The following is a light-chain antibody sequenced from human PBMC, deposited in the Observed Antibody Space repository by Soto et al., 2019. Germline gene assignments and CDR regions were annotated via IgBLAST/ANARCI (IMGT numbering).Light chain of an antibody. CDR2: EVR. V-gene: IGLV2-14*01. CDR3: SSYTTTSTLL. Sequence: QSALTQPASVSGSLGQSITISCTGSNRDIDDYNLVSWYQQYPDTAPKLIIYEVRNRPSGVSYRFTGSRSGNTASLTISALQADDESTFYCSSYTTTSTLLFGGGTKVTVL. J-gene: IGLJ3*02. CDR1: NRDIDDYNL.